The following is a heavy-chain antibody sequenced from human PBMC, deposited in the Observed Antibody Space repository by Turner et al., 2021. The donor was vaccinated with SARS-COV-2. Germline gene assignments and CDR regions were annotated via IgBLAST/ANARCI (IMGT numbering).Heavy chain of an antibody. V-gene: IGHV3-30*18. D-gene: IGHD2-15*01. J-gene: IGHJ4*02. Sequence: QVQLVESGGGVVQPGRSLRPSCAASGFTFSTYGMHWVRQAPGKGLEWVAVISYDGTNKYYADSVKGRFTISRDNSKNTLYLQMNSLRPEDTAVYYCAKSGGMYCSGGSCYSSYFDYWGQGTLVTVSS. CDR1: GFTFSTYG. CDR2: ISYDGTNK. CDR3: AKSGGMYCSGGSCYSSYFDY.